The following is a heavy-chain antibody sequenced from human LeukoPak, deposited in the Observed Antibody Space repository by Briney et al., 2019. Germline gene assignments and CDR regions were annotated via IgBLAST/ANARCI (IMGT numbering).Heavy chain of an antibody. CDR2: ISAYNGNT. D-gene: IGHD2-15*01. J-gene: IGHJ4*02. CDR3: ARVYCSGGSCYSSFGGYFDY. Sequence: ASVKVSCKASVYTFTSYGISWVRQAPGQGLEWMGWISAYNGNTNYEQKLQGRVTMTTDTSTSTAYRELRSLRSDDTAVYYCARVYCSGGSCYSSFGGYFDYWGQGTLVTVSS. V-gene: IGHV1-18*01. CDR1: VYTFTSYG.